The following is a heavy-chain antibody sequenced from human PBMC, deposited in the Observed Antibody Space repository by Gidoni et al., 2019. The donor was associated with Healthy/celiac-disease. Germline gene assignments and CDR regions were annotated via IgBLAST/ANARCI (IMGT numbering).Heavy chain of an antibody. V-gene: IGHV4-39*07. D-gene: IGHD2-15*01. CDR3: ARRGCSGGSCYHREGWFDP. CDR1: AGSIRRSSYY. Sequence: QLHLQDSFPGLVTPSETLSLTCTVPAGSIRRSSYYWRWIRQPPGKGLEWIGRLYYSGSTYYNPALKSRGTISVDTAKNQFSLKLSSVTAADTAVYYCARRGCSGGSCYHREGWFDPWGQGTLVTVSS. CDR2: LYYSGST. J-gene: IGHJ5*02.